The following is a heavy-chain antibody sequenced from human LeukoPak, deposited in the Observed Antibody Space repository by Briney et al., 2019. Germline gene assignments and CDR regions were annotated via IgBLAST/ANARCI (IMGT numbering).Heavy chain of an antibody. CDR2: IIPIFGTA. D-gene: IGHD6-13*01. Sequence: ASVKVSCKASGGTFCSYAISWVRQAPGQGLEWMGGIIPIFGTANYAQKFQGRVAITADESTSTAYMELSSLRSEDTAVYYCARVAAAGTPETWFDPWGQGTLVTVSS. J-gene: IGHJ5*02. V-gene: IGHV1-69*13. CDR3: ARVAAAGTPETWFDP. CDR1: GGTFCSYA.